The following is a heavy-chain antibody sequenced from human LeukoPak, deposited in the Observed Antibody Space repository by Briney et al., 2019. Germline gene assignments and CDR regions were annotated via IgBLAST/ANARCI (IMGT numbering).Heavy chain of an antibody. Sequence: GGSLRLSCAASGFTFTSYSMSWVRQAPGKGLEWVSGTSDRGDYTYYADSVKGRFTISRDNSKNTLYLQMNSLRAEDTAVYYCARMGIAAAGTPIDYWGQGTLVTVSS. V-gene: IGHV3-23*01. D-gene: IGHD6-13*01. CDR2: TSDRGDYT. CDR1: GFTFTSYS. J-gene: IGHJ4*02. CDR3: ARMGIAAAGTPIDY.